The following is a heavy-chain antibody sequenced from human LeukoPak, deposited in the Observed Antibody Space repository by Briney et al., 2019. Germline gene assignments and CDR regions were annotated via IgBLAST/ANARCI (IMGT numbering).Heavy chain of an antibody. Sequence: GGSLRLSCAASGFTFSSYAMSWVRQAPGKGLEWVSAISGSGGSTYYADSVKGRFTISRDNSKNTLYLQMNSLRAEDTAVYYCAKDPKDASSGRPAPPAFDPWGQGTLVTVPS. J-gene: IGHJ5*02. CDR2: ISGSGGST. CDR1: GFTFSSYA. D-gene: IGHD6-19*01. V-gene: IGHV3-23*01. CDR3: AKDPKDASSGRPAPPAFDP.